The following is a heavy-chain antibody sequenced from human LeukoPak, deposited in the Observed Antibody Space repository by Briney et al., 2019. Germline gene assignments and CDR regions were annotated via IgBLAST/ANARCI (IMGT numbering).Heavy chain of an antibody. J-gene: IGHJ1*01. CDR2: IYYSGST. Sequence: SETLSLTCTVSGGSISSSSYYWGWIRQPPGKGLEWIGSIYYSGSTYYNPSLKSRVTISVDTSKNQFSLKLSSVTAADTAVYYCARVYPIAVAGTGYFQHWGQGTLVTVSS. V-gene: IGHV4-39*07. CDR3: ARVYPIAVAGTGYFQH. CDR1: GGSISSSSYY. D-gene: IGHD6-19*01.